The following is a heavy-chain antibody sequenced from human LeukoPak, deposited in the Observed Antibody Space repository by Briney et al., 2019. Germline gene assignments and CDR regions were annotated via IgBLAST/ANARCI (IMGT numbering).Heavy chain of an antibody. CDR1: GGSISSYY. J-gene: IGHJ3*02. Sequence: SETLSLTCTVSGGSISSYYWSWIRQPPGKGLEWIGYIYYGGSTNYNPSLKSRVTISVDTSKNQFSLKLSSVTAADTAVYYCASTVTTRGHDAFDIWGQGTMVTVSS. CDR3: ASTVTTRGHDAFDI. V-gene: IGHV4-59*01. CDR2: IYYGGST. D-gene: IGHD4-17*01.